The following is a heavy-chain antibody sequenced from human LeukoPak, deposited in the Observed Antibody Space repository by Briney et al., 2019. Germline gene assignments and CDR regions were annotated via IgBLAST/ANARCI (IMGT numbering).Heavy chain of an antibody. D-gene: IGHD6-19*01. J-gene: IGHJ6*03. Sequence: GGSLRLSCAASGFAFSSFAMGWVRQSPGKGLEWLSTINGGRNTTFYADSVKGRFTISRDNSKNTLYLHMDSLRPDDTAIYYCTKELHVAVAVADYYYFYMDVWGRGTAVTVSS. CDR1: GFAFSSFA. CDR2: INGGRNTT. V-gene: IGHV3-23*01. CDR3: TKELHVAVAVADYYYFYMDV.